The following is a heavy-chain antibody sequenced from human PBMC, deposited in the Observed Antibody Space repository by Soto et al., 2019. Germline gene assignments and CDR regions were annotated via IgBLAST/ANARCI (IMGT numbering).Heavy chain of an antibody. CDR3: ARSRRGYSYGYCDY. Sequence: SETLSLTCAVYGGSFSGYYWSWIRQPPGKGLEWIGEINHSGSTNYNPSLKSRVTISVDTSKNQFSLKLSSVTAADTAVYYCARSRRGYSYGYCDYSGQGTLVTVSS. J-gene: IGHJ4*02. CDR1: GGSFSGYY. V-gene: IGHV4-34*01. D-gene: IGHD5-18*01. CDR2: INHSGST.